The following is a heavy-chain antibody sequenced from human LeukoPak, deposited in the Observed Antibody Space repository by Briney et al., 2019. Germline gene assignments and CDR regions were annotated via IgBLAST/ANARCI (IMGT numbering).Heavy chain of an antibody. CDR1: GFTFSSYG. CDR2: ISYDGSNK. D-gene: IGHD2-15*01. J-gene: IGHJ4*02. Sequence: PGGSLRLSCAASGFTFSSYGMHWVRQAPGKGLEWVAVISYDGSNKYYADSVKGRFTISRDNSKNTPYLQMNSLRAEDTAVYYCAKEGGAPYCSGGSCYGGGFDYWGQGTLVTVSS. CDR3: AKEGGAPYCSGGSCYGGGFDY. V-gene: IGHV3-30*18.